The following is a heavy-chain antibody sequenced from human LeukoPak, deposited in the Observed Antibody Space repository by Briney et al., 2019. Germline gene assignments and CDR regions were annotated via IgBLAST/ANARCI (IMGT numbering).Heavy chain of an antibody. D-gene: IGHD3-10*02. J-gene: IGHJ6*04. CDR1: GFTFSSYS. CDR2: ISGSSSYI. V-gene: IGHV3-21*01. Sequence: KAGGSLRLSCVASGFTFSSYSMNWVRQAPGKGLEWVSSISGSSSYIYYADSVKGRFTISRDNAKNSLYLQMNSLRAEDTAVYYCAELGITMIGGVWGKGTTVTISS. CDR3: AELGITMIGGV.